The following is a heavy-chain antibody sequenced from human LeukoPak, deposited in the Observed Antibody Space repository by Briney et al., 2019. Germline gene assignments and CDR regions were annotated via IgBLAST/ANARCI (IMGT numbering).Heavy chain of an antibody. J-gene: IGHJ4*02. D-gene: IGHD3-22*01. CDR2: IIPIFGIA. V-gene: IGHV1-69*04. CDR3: ARDAGLEYYYDSSGYYRLDY. CDR1: GGTFSSYA. Sequence: ASVKVSCKASGGTFSSYAISWVRQAPGQGLEWMGRIIPIFGIANYAQKFQGRATITADKSTSTAYMELSSLRSEDTAVYYCARDAGLEYYYDSSGYYRLDYWGQGTLVTVSS.